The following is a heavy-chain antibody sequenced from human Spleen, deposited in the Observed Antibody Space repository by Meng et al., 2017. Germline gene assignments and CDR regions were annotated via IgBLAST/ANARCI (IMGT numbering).Heavy chain of an antibody. CDR2: IKSRPDGETI. D-gene: IGHD3-9*01. Sequence: GGSLRLSCEGSGFTFSNAYMTWVRQVPGKRLAWVGRIKSRPDGETIDYAAPVKGRFTISRDDSKSTLYLQMSELRIDDTGVYYCTWDDKAVSDYWGQGTLVTVSS. CDR1: GFTFSNAY. J-gene: IGHJ4*02. CDR3: TWDDKAVSDY. V-gene: IGHV3-15*01.